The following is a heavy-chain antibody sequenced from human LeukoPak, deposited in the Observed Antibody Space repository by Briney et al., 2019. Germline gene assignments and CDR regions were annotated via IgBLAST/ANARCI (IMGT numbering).Heavy chain of an antibody. V-gene: IGHV1-69*13. CDR2: IIPIFGTA. CDR3: ARERVGYSSSWSSYYFDY. D-gene: IGHD6-13*01. CDR1: GGTSGSYA. J-gene: IGHJ4*02. Sequence: SVKVSCXASGGTSGSYAISWVRLAAGQGLGWMGGIIPIFGTANYAQEFQGGVTTTADESTSTAYMELSSLRSEDTAVYFCARERVGYSSSWSSYYFDYWGQGTLVTVSS.